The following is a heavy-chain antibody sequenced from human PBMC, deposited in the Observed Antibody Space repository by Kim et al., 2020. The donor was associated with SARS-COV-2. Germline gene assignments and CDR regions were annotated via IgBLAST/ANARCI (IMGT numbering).Heavy chain of an antibody. CDR2: IKQDGSEK. V-gene: IGHV3-7*03. CDR3: ARVSNTDYGDHFDY. Sequence: GGSLRLSCAASGFTFSSYWMSWVRQAPGKGLEWVANIKQDGSEKYYVDSVKGRFTISRDNAKNSLYLQMNSLRAEDTAVYYCARVSNTDYGDHFDYWGQGTLVTVSS. D-gene: IGHD4-17*01. CDR1: GFTFSSYW. J-gene: IGHJ4*02.